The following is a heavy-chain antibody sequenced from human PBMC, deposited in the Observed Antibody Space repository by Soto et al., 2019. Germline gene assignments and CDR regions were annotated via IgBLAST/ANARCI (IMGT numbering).Heavy chain of an antibody. D-gene: IGHD6-6*01. J-gene: IGHJ4*02. V-gene: IGHV3-33*01. CDR3: ARQSSIAARPTYFDY. CDR2: IWYDGSNK. CDR1: GFTFSSYG. Sequence: QVQLVEFGGGVVQPGRSLRLSCAASGFTFSSYGMHWVRQAPGKGLEWVAVIWYDGSNKYYADSVKGRFTISRDNSKNTLYLQMNSLRAEDTAVYYCARQSSIAARPTYFDYWGQGTLVTVSS.